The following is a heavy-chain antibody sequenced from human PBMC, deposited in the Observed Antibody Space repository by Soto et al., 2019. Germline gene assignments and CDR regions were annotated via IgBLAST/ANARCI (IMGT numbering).Heavy chain of an antibody. V-gene: IGHV4-30-4*01. CDR1: GGSISSGDYY. CDR3: ARGIAAASNWFDP. J-gene: IGHJ5*02. CDR2: FYYSGST. Sequence: PSETLSLTCTVSGGSISSGDYYWSWIRQPPGKGLEWIGYFYYSGSTYYNPSLKSRVTISVDTSKNQFSLKLSSVTAADTAVYYCARGIAAASNWFDPWGQGTLVTVSS. D-gene: IGHD6-13*01.